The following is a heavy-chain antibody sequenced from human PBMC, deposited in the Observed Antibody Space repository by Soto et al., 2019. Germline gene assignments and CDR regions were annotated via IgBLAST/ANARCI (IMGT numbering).Heavy chain of an antibody. Sequence: GGSLRLSCAASGFTFSDYYMSWIRQAPGKGLEWVSYISSSSSYTNYADSVKGRFTISRDNAKNSLYLQMNSLRAEDTAVYYCARESYCTNGVCRFESYYFDYWGQGTLVTVSS. J-gene: IGHJ4*02. V-gene: IGHV3-11*06. D-gene: IGHD2-8*01. CDR2: ISSSSSYT. CDR1: GFTFSDYY. CDR3: ARESYCTNGVCRFESYYFDY.